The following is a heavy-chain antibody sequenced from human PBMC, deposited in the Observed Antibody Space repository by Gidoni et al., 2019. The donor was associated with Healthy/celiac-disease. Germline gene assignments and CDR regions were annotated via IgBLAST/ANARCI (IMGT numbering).Heavy chain of an antibody. CDR1: GGTFSSYT. D-gene: IGHD2-15*01. Sequence: VQLVQSGAEVKKPGSSVKVSCQASGGTFSSYTISWVRQAPGQGLEWMGRIIPILGIENYAQRFQGRVTITADKSTSTAYMELSSLRSEDTAVYYCARDGYCSGGSCYPEYFQHWGQGTLVTVSS. V-gene: IGHV1-69*08. CDR3: ARDGYCSGGSCYPEYFQH. CDR2: IIPILGIE. J-gene: IGHJ1*01.